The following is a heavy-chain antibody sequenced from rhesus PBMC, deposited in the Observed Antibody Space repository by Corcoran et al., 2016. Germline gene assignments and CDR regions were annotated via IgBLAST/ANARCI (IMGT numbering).Heavy chain of an antibody. CDR3: ARGVVNFNWYFDL. V-gene: IGHV4-65*01. J-gene: IGHJ2*01. Sequence: QVQLQESGPGLVKPSETLSLTCAVSGGSVSSSTWWSWIRQPPGKGLEWIGYISGISGSTYYNPSRKSRVTISTDTSKNQFSLKLSSVTAADTAVYYCARGVVNFNWYFDLWGPGTPITISS. CDR2: ISGISGST. D-gene: IGHD2-21*01. CDR1: GGSVSSSTW.